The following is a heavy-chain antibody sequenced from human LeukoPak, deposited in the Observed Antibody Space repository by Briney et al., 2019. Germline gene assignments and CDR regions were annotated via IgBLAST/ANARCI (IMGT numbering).Heavy chain of an antibody. Sequence: KPSETLSLTCTVSGGSISSYYWSWIRQPAGKGLEWIGRIYTSGSTNYNPSLKSRVTMSVDTSKNQFSLKLSSVTAADTAVYYCARDTMTTIYYYYYMDVWGKGTTVTVSS. CDR1: GGSISSYY. CDR3: ARDTMTTIYYYYYMDV. V-gene: IGHV4-4*07. J-gene: IGHJ6*03. D-gene: IGHD4-17*01. CDR2: IYTSGST.